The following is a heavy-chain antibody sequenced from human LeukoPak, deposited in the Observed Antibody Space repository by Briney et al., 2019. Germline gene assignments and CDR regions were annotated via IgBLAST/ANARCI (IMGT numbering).Heavy chain of an antibody. D-gene: IGHD1-26*01. CDR1: GGSITSYY. Sequence: PSETLSLTCTVSGGSITSYYWSWIRQPAGKGLEWIGRIYTSGSTSYNPSLKSRVTVSVDTSKNQLSLKVSSVTAADTAVYYCARSGGSGTYYDGTFDYWGQGTLVTVSS. CDR2: IYTSGST. CDR3: ARSGGSGTYYDGTFDY. J-gene: IGHJ4*02. V-gene: IGHV4-4*07.